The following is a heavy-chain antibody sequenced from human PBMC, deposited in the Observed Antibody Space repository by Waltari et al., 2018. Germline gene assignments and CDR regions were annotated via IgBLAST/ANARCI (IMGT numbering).Heavy chain of an antibody. J-gene: IGHJ3*02. CDR3: ARALVAAAGRAFDI. CDR2: IYTSVST. V-gene: IGHV4-61*02. Sequence: QVQLQESGPGLVKPSQTLSLTCTVSGGSISSGSYYWSWIRQPAGKGLEWIGRIYTSVSTNYHPSLKSRVTIAVDTSKNQFSLKLSSVTAADTAVYYCARALVAAAGRAFDIWGQGTMVTVSS. D-gene: IGHD6-13*01. CDR1: GGSISSGSYY.